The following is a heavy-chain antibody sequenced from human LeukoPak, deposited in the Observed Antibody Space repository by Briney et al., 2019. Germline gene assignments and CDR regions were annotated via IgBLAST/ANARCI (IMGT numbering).Heavy chain of an antibody. J-gene: IGHJ4*02. CDR3: AKDLPRYYDSSGYPEAFDY. V-gene: IGHV3-66*01. D-gene: IGHD3-22*01. CDR1: GFTVSSNY. CDR2: IYSGRST. Sequence: GGSLRLSCAASGFTVSSNYMSWVRQAPGKGLEWVSIIYSGRSTDYADSVKGRFIIPRDNSKNMLYLQMNTLRAEDTAVYYCAKDLPRYYDSSGYPEAFDYWGQGTLVTVSS.